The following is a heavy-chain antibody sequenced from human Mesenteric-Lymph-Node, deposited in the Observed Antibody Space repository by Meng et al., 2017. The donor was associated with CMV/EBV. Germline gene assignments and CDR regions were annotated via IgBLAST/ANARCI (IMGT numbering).Heavy chain of an antibody. Sequence: RSDDWGSMRQHPGKGLEWIGSIYYSGSTYYNPSIKSRVTISVDTSKNQCSLKLSSVTAADTAVYYCARHWGDYDFWSGYYAYWYFDLWGRGTLVTVSS. CDR2: IYYSGST. CDR1: RSDD. V-gene: IGHV4-39*01. D-gene: IGHD3-3*01. CDR3: ARHWGDYDFWSGYYAYWYFDL. J-gene: IGHJ2*01.